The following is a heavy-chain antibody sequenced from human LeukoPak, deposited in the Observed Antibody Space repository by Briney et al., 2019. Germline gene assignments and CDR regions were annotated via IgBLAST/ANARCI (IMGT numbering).Heavy chain of an antibody. CDR2: ISAYNGNR. CDR3: ARAGDHCSSTSCRYYYYYYYMDV. D-gene: IGHD2-2*01. V-gene: IGHV1-18*01. J-gene: IGHJ6*03. Sequence: VEVSCKASGYPFTSYGIGWVRPAPGQGLEWMGWISAYNGNRKYAQKLQGRVTMTTDTSTSTAYMELRSLRSDDTAVYYCARAGDHCSSTSCRYYYYYYYMDVWGKGTTVTVSS. CDR1: GYPFTSYG.